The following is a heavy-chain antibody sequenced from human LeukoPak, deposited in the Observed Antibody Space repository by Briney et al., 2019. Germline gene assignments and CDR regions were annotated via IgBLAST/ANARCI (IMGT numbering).Heavy chain of an antibody. CDR1: RGSISSGRYY. V-gene: IGHV4-61*02. CDR3: ARDKGILGVGYYFDN. D-gene: IGHD3-3*01. Sequence: KPSETLSLTCTVSRGSISSGRYYWSWLRQPGGKGLECIGGIYTSGSTNYNPALKSRVTISVDTSKSQFSLKLSSVTAGDTAVYYCARDKGILGVGYYFDNWGQGTLGTVSS. CDR2: IYTSGST. J-gene: IGHJ4*02.